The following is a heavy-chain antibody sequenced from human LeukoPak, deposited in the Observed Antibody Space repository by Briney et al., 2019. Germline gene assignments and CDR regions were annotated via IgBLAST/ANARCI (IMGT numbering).Heavy chain of an antibody. J-gene: IGHJ4*02. CDR3: ARHLAGHFGGFYFDY. V-gene: IGHV4-39*07. D-gene: IGHD2-21*01. CDR1: GGPISSNSYY. Sequence: SETLSLTCTVSGGPISSNSYYWGWIRQPPGKGLEWIGTIYYSGSTYYNPSLKSRVTISVDTSKNQFSLKLNSVTAADTAVHYCARHLAGHFGGFYFDYWGQGTLVTVSS. CDR2: IYYSGST.